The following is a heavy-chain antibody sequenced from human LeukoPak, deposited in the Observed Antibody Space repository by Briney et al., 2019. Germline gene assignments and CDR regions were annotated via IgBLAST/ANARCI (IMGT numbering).Heavy chain of an antibody. Sequence: GGSLRLSCAASGFTFSSYSMNWVRQAPGRGLEWVSSISSSSSYIYYADSVKGRFTISRDNAKNSLYLQMNSLRAEDTAVYYCARNLGPYSSSQTNYWGQGTLVTVSS. CDR1: GFTFSSYS. D-gene: IGHD6-13*01. J-gene: IGHJ4*02. CDR3: ARNLGPYSSSQTNY. V-gene: IGHV3-21*01. CDR2: ISSSSSYI.